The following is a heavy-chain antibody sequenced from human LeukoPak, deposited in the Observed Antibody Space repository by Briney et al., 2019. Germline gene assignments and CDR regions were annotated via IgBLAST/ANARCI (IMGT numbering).Heavy chain of an antibody. J-gene: IGHJ6*03. CDR1: GYTFTSYG. D-gene: IGHD1-26*01. V-gene: IGHV1-18*01. Sequence: GASVKVSCKASGYTFTSYGISWVRQAPGQGLEWMGWISAYNGNTNYAQKLQGRVAMTTDTSTSTAYMELRSLRSDDTAVYYCARMWELIPSYYYYYMDVWGKGTTVTVSS. CDR2: ISAYNGNT. CDR3: ARMWELIPSYYYYYMDV.